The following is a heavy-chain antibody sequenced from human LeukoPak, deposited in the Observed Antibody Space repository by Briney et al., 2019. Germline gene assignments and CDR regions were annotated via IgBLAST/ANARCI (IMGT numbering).Heavy chain of an antibody. CDR2: IYSGGST. CDR3: ARDGFKSGAFDY. Sequence: GGSLRLSCAASGFTVSSNYMSWVRQAPGKGLEWVSVIYSGGSTYYADSVKGRFTISRDNSKNTLYLQINNLRPEDTAVYYCARDGFKSGAFDYWGQGILVTVSS. D-gene: IGHD7-27*01. CDR1: GFTVSSNY. J-gene: IGHJ4*02. V-gene: IGHV3-66*01.